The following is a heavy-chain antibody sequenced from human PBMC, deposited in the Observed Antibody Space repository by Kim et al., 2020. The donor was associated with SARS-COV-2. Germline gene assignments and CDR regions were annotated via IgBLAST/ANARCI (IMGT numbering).Heavy chain of an antibody. V-gene: IGHV4-34*01. CDR2: INHGGST. D-gene: IGHD2-8*02. J-gene: IGHJ4*02. CDR1: GGSFSGYY. Sequence: SETLSLTCAVYGGSFSGYYWSWIRQPPGKGLEWIGEINHGGSTNYNPSLKSRVTISVDTSKNQFSLKLSSVTAADTAVYYCGRGVWSLYYFDYWGQGTLVTVSS. CDR3: GRGVWSLYYFDY.